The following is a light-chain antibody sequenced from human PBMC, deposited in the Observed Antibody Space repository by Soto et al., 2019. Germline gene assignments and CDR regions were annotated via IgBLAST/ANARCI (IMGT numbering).Light chain of an antibody. CDR2: DAA. CDR1: QDITNS. J-gene: IGKJ3*01. CDR3: QQYFNVPHT. Sequence: DIQMTQSPSSLSASVGDRVTISCQASQDITNSLNWYQQRPGKAPKLLIFDAANFETGVPSRFSGGGSGTDFSLTISSLQPEDIATYYCQQYFNVPHTFGPGTKVDFK. V-gene: IGKV1-33*01.